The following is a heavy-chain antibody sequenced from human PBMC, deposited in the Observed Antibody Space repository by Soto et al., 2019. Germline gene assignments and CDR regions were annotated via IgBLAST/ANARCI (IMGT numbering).Heavy chain of an antibody. CDR3: ARDRYGDYALDY. CDR1: GYAFSSYG. Sequence: GASVKVSCKASGYAFSSYGISWVRQAPGQGLQWMGWISAYNDNTDYAQKLQGRVTMTTDTSTSTAYLELRSLRSDDTAVYYCARDRYGDYALDYWGQGTLVTVSS. V-gene: IGHV1-18*01. D-gene: IGHD2-21*01. CDR2: ISAYNDNT. J-gene: IGHJ4*02.